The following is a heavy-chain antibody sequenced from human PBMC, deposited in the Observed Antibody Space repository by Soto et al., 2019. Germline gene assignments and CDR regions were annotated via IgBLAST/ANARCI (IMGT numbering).Heavy chain of an antibody. CDR3: ARGDLLQYDFWSGYYPPYLDY. CDR2: IYYSGST. CDR1: GGSISSGGYY. J-gene: IGHJ4*02. V-gene: IGHV4-31*03. Sequence: SETLSLTCTVSGGSISSGGYYWSWIRQHPGKGLEWIGYIYYSGSTYYNPSLKSRVTISVDTSKNQFSLKLSSVTAADTAVYYCARGDLLQYDFWSGYYPPYLDYWGQGTLVTVSS. D-gene: IGHD3-3*01.